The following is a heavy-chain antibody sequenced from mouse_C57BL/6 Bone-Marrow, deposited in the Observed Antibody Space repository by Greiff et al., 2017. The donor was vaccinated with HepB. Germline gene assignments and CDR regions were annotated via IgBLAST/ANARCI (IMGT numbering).Heavy chain of an antibody. V-gene: IGHV5-15*01. CDR2: ISNLAYSI. J-gene: IGHJ4*01. CDR1: GFTFSDYG. Sequence: EVHLVESGGGLVQPGGSLKLSCAASGFTFSDYGMAWVRQAPRKGPEWVAFISNLAYSIYYADTVTGRFTISRENAKNTLYLEMSSLRSEDTAMYYCARLYYGSSSFYAMDYWGQGTSVTVSS. D-gene: IGHD1-1*01. CDR3: ARLYYGSSSFYAMDY.